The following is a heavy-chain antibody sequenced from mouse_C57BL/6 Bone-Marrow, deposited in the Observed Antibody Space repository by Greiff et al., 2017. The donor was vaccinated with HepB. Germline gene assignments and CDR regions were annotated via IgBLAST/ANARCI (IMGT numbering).Heavy chain of an antibody. Sequence: EVKLEDSGGGLVQPGGSMKLSCVASGFTFSNYWMNWVRPSPEKGLEWVAQIRLKSDNYATHYAESVKGRFTISRDDSKSSVYLQMNNLRAEDTGIYYCTGDPTIPSYWYFDVWGTGTTVTVSS. D-gene: IGHD2-10*01. CDR1: GFTFSNYW. CDR2: IRLKSDNYAT. V-gene: IGHV6-3*01. J-gene: IGHJ1*03. CDR3: TGDPTIPSYWYFDV.